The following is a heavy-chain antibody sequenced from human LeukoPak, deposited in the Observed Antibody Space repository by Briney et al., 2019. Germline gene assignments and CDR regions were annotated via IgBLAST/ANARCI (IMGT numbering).Heavy chain of an antibody. D-gene: IGHD6-19*01. Sequence: GGSLRLSCATSGFNLSIYGIHWVRQAPGKGLEWVAFIRYDGTHQDYADSVEGRFTVSRGNSKNILYAQMNSLRLEDTAVYYCAKVGSGWYGVDYWGQGTLVTVSS. CDR1: GFNLSIYG. CDR3: AKVGSGWYGVDY. J-gene: IGHJ4*02. CDR2: IRYDGTHQ. V-gene: IGHV3-30*02.